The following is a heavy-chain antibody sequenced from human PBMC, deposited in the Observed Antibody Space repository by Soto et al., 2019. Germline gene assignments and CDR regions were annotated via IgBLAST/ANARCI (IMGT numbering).Heavy chain of an antibody. D-gene: IGHD4-17*01. J-gene: IGHJ6*02. CDR1: GFTFSTYP. V-gene: IGHV3-23*01. CDR3: AKILSMVTSYYYGMDV. CDR2: ISDSGANA. Sequence: GGSLRLSCAASGFTFSTYPMIWVRQAPGKGLECVGSISDSGANAYYADSVRGRFTISRDNSKNTLYLQMNSLRDDDTAVYYCAKILSMVTSYYYGMDVWGHGTTVTVSS.